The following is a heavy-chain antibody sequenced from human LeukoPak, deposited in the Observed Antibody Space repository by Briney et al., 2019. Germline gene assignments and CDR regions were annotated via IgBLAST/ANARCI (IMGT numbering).Heavy chain of an antibody. V-gene: IGHV3-30*02. CDR3: AKDRTYYYDSSEGWEFDY. CDR1: GFTFSSYG. J-gene: IGHJ4*02. D-gene: IGHD3-22*01. Sequence: PGGSLRLSCAASGFTFSSYGMHWVRQAPGKGLEWVAFIRYDGSNKYYADSVKGRFTISRDNSKNTLYLQMNSLRVEDTAVYYCAKDRTYYYDSSEGWEFDYWGQGTLVTVSS. CDR2: IRYDGSNK.